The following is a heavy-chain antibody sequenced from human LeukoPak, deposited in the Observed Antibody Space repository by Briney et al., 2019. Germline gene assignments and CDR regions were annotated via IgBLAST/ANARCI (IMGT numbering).Heavy chain of an antibody. CDR3: ARLLDYDFWSGYFYYFDY. V-gene: IGHV4-34*01. Sequence: SETLSLICAVYGGSFSGYYWSWIRQPPGKGLEWIGEINHSGSTNYNPSLKSRVTISVDTSKNQFSLKLSSVTAADTAVYYCARLLDYDFWSGYFYYFDYWGQGTLVTVSS. CDR2: INHSGST. J-gene: IGHJ4*02. CDR1: GGSFSGYY. D-gene: IGHD3-3*01.